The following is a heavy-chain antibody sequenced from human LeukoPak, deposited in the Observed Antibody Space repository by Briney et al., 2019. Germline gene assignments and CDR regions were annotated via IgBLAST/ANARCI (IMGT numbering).Heavy chain of an antibody. CDR1: GFTFSSYW. J-gene: IGHJ6*03. CDR3: AKNRGAGSHYYYHMNV. Sequence: GGSLRLSCAASGFTFSSYWMSWVRQAPGKGLEWVANIKQDGSEKYYVDSVKGRFTISRDNAKNSLYLQMNSLRAEDTAVYYCAKNRGAGSHYYYHMNVWGKGTTVTVSS. V-gene: IGHV3-7*01. D-gene: IGHD1-26*01. CDR2: IKQDGSEK.